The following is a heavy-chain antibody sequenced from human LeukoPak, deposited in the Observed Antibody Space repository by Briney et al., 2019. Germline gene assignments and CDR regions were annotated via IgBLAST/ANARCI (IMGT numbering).Heavy chain of an antibody. CDR2: ISYSGNT. CDR3: ARRNYGDYDPYFVS. Sequence: SETLSLTCTVSGGSISGYLWSWIRQPPRKGLEWIGYISYSGNTNYNPSLKSRVTISVDTSRNQFSLSLTSVTAADTAVYYCARRNYGDYDPYFVSWGQGALVTVSS. D-gene: IGHD4-17*01. V-gene: IGHV4-59*08. CDR1: GGSISGYL. J-gene: IGHJ4*02.